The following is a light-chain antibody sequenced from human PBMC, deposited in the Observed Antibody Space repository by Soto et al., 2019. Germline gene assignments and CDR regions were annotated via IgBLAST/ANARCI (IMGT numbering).Light chain of an antibody. Sequence: QSVLTRPPSASGTPGQRVTISCSGSSSNIGRNYVYWYQQLPGTAPKLLVFDDNQRPSGVPDRFSDSKSGTSASLTISGLRSEDEADYYCAAWDSSVSGRVFGGGTKLTVL. CDR1: SSNIGRNY. J-gene: IGLJ3*02. CDR2: DDN. V-gene: IGLV1-47*02. CDR3: AAWDSSVSGRV.